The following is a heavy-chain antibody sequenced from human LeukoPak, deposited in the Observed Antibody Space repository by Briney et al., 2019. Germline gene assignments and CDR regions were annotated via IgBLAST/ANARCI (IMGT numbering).Heavy chain of an antibody. D-gene: IGHD1-26*01. V-gene: IGHV3-66*01. CDR1: GFTVSSNY. Sequence: GGSLRLSCAAPGFTVSSNYMSWVRQAPGKGPEWVSVIYSGGSTYYADSVKGRFTISRDNSKNTLYLQMNSLRAEDTAVYYCARDFRIVGATDHYYYGMDVWGQGTTVTVSS. CDR3: ARDFRIVGATDHYYYGMDV. J-gene: IGHJ6*02. CDR2: IYSGGST.